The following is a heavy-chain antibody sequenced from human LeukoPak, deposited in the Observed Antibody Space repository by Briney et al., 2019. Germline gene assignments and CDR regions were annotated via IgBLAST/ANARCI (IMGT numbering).Heavy chain of an antibody. CDR3: ESHSSGWQQTYFDY. V-gene: IGHV1-46*01. J-gene: IGHJ4*02. D-gene: IGHD6-19*01. Sequence: ASVKVSCKAFGYTFTSHYMHWVRQAPGQGLEWMGKINFSVGSIDYVQKFQGRVTMTRDTSTSTVYMELSSLRSEDTAVYYCESHSSGWQQTYFDYWGQGTLVTVSS. CDR2: INFSVGSI. CDR1: GYTFTSHY.